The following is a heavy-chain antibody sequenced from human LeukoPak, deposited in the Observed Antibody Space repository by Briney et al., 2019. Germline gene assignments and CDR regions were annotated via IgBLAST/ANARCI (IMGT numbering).Heavy chain of an antibody. Sequence: SNKYYADSVKGRFTISRDNSKNTLYLQMNSLRAEDTAVYYCARDLGYCSSTSCFRGAAFDIWGQGTMVTVSS. D-gene: IGHD2-2*01. J-gene: IGHJ3*02. CDR2: SNK. CDR3: ARDLGYCSSTSCFRGAAFDI. V-gene: IGHV3-30-3*01.